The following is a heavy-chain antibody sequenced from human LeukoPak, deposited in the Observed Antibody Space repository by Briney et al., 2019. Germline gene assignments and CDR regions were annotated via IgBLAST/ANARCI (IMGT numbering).Heavy chain of an antibody. Sequence: GGSLRLSCAASGFTFSSYWMSWVRQAPGKGLEWVANIKQDGSEKYYVDSVKGRFTISRDNAKNSLYLQMNSLRAEDTAVYYCAKPPGGYDFWSGYYYYYYGMDVWGQGTTVTVSS. CDR3: AKPPGGYDFWSGYYYYYYGMDV. V-gene: IGHV3-7*03. D-gene: IGHD3-3*01. CDR2: IKQDGSEK. J-gene: IGHJ6*02. CDR1: GFTFSSYW.